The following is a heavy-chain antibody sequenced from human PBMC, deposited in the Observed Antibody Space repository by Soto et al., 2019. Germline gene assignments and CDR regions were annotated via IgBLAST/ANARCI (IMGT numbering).Heavy chain of an antibody. D-gene: IGHD2-2*01. CDR3: ARERPDGASLDP. Sequence: SETLSLTCTVSGGSISSYYWSWIRQPPGKGLEWIGYIYHSGSTYYNPSLKSRVTISVDTSKNQFSLKLSSVTAADTAVYYCARERPDGASLDPWGQGTLVTVSS. J-gene: IGHJ5*02. CDR2: IYHSGST. CDR1: GGSISSYY. V-gene: IGHV4-59*12.